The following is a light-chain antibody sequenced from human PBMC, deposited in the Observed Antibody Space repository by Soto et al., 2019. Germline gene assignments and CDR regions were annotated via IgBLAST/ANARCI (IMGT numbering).Light chain of an antibody. CDR3: QQYNKWPLT. V-gene: IGKV3-15*01. CDR1: HSVSSN. J-gene: IGKJ4*01. CDR2: GTS. Sequence: EIVMTQSPATLSESPGERATLSCRASHSVSSNLAWYQQKRGQAPRLLIYGTSTSATGIPARFSGSGSGTEFTLTISSLQSEDFAVYYCQQYNKWPLTFGGGTKVEIK.